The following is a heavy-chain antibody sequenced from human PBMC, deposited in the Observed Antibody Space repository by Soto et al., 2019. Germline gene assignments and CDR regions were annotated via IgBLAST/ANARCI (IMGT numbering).Heavy chain of an antibody. CDR1: GYTFTSYG. V-gene: IGHV1-18*01. D-gene: IGHD3-16*01. J-gene: IGHJ4*02. CDR3: ARDPALGGPFDY. Sequence: QVQLVQSGAEVKKPGASVKVSCKASGYTFTSYGISWVRQAPGQGLEWMGWINANNGNTKYAQKVQGRVTMTTDTSTSTAYMELRSLRSDDTAVYYCARDPALGGPFDYWGQGTLVTVSS. CDR2: INANNGNT.